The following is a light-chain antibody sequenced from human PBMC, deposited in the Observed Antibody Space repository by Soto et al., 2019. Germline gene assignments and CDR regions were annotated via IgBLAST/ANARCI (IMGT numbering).Light chain of an antibody. Sequence: YELTQPPSVSVSPGQTASITCSGDKLGNKYVYWYQQKAGQSPVLVIYQDSKRPSGIPERFSGSNSENTATLTLSGTQAMDEADYYCQSWDSSTVVFGGGTKLTVL. CDR3: QSWDSSTVV. J-gene: IGLJ3*02. CDR2: QDS. CDR1: KLGNKY. V-gene: IGLV3-1*01.